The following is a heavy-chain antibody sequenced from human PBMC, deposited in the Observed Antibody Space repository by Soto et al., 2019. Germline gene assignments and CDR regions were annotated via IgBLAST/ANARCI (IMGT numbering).Heavy chain of an antibody. D-gene: IGHD2-15*01. J-gene: IGHJ3*02. V-gene: IGHV1-69*01. CDR2: IIPIFGTA. Sequence: QVQLVQSGAEVKKPGSSVKVSCKASGGTFSSYVISWVRQAPGQGLEWMGGIIPIFGTANYAQKFQGRVTITADESTSPAYMELSSLRSADTAVYYCAREANVVQSDAFDIWGQGTMVTVSS. CDR3: AREANVVQSDAFDI. CDR1: GGTFSSYV.